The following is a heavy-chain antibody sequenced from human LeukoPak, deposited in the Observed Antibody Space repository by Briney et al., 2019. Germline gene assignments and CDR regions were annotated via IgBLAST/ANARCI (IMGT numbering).Heavy chain of an antibody. J-gene: IGHJ6*02. CDR3: ANLMGTAYFYVMDV. D-gene: IGHD7-27*01. V-gene: IGHV1-2*02. CDR1: GYTFTDYY. Sequence: ASVKVSCKASGYTFTDYYIHWVRQAPGQGLEWMGWINPSSSGTKFAQKFQGRVAMTRDTSISTDYMELSRLSSDDTTVYYCANLMGTAYFYVMDVWGQGTTVTVS. CDR2: INPSSSGT.